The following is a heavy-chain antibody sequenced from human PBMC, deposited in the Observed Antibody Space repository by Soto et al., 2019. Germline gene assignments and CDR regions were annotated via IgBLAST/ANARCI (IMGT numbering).Heavy chain of an antibody. J-gene: IGHJ2*01. V-gene: IGHV3-23*04. CDR3: AKDASSGITSFDL. D-gene: IGHD3-3*01. Sequence: HLVESGGGLFQAGGSTRLSCLASGFTVSRYDMAWVRQAPGKGLEWVSAISGSGGSTYYADSVKGRFTISRDNSKNTLYLQMNSLRAEDTALYYCAKDASSGITSFDLWGRGTLVTVSS. CDR1: GFTVSRYD. CDR2: ISGSGGST.